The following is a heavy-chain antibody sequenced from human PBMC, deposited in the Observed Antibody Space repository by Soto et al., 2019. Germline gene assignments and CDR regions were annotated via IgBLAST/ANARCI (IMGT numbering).Heavy chain of an antibody. Sequence: QVQLVQSGAEVKKPGASVKVSCKASGYTCTSYDINWVRQATGQGLEWMGWMNPNSGNTGYAQKYQGRATMTRNTTISTVDMELSSLRSEDTAVYYCARERGHRPVDYWGQGTLVTVSS. J-gene: IGHJ4*02. CDR2: MNPNSGNT. V-gene: IGHV1-8*01. CDR3: ARERGHRPVDY. CDR1: GYTCTSYD.